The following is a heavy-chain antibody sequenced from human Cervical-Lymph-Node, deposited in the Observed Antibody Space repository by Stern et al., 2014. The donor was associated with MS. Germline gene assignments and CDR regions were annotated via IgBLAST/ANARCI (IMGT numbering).Heavy chain of an antibody. Sequence: DQLVESGGGLFQPGGSLRLSCAAPVFIVSKNYMSWVRQAPGKGLECVSLIYTDGSTYYAGSVKGRYTISRDSSKNTLLLQMNSLRAEDTAMYYCARANFGVNTAAMAPDAFDSWGQGTMVTVSS. CDR2: IYTDGST. V-gene: IGHV3-53*01. CDR3: ARANFGVNTAAMAPDAFDS. J-gene: IGHJ3*01. CDR1: VFIVSKNY. D-gene: IGHD3-16*01.